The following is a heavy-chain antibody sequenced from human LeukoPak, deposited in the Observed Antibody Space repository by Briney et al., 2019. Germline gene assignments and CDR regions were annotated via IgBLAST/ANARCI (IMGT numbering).Heavy chain of an antibody. Sequence: SETLSLTCTVSGGSISCYYWSWIRQPAGKGLEWIGRIYTSGSTNYNPSLKSRVTMSVDTSKNQFSLKLSSVTAADTAVYYCARHGFRGDGYNWAANWFDPWGQGTLVTVSS. CDR2: IYTSGST. J-gene: IGHJ5*02. D-gene: IGHD5-24*01. V-gene: IGHV4-4*07. CDR1: GGSISCYY. CDR3: ARHGFRGDGYNWAANWFDP.